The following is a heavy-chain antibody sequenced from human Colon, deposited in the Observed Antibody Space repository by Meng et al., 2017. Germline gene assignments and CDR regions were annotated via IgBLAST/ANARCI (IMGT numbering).Heavy chain of an antibody. Sequence: QVPLVQSGPELKKPGAPVKVTCKTSGYLFSYYAMNWVRQAPGRGLEWMGWSNTKAGNPTYAQVFKGRFVFYLDTSVSTAYLQINDLKADDTAVYYCAREGSDSWIDYWGQGTLVTVSS. CDR3: AREGSDSWIDY. D-gene: IGHD6-13*01. CDR2: SNTKAGNP. J-gene: IGHJ4*02. CDR1: GYLFSYYA. V-gene: IGHV7-4-1*02.